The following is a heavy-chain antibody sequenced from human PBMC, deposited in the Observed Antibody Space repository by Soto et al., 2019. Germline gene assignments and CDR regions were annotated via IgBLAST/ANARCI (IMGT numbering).Heavy chain of an antibody. V-gene: IGHV3-23*01. CDR3: ARRGSGSYYDY. J-gene: IGHJ4*02. CDR1: GFTFSSYA. Sequence: EVQLLESGGGLVQPGGSLRLSYAAYGFTFSSYAMRWVRQAPGKGLEWVSAISGSGDSTYYADSVKGRFTVSRDNSKNTLYLQMNSLRAEDTAVYYCARRGSGSYYDYWGQGTLVTVSS. D-gene: IGHD1-26*01. CDR2: ISGSGDST.